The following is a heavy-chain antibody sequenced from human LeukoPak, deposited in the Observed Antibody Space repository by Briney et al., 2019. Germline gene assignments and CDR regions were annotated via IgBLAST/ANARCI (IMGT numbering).Heavy chain of an antibody. Sequence: GGSLRLSCAASGFTFSSYSMNWVRQAPGKGLEWVSSISSSSSYIYYADSVKGRFTISRDNAKNSLYLQMNSLRVEDTAVYYCAKGSAPSGTIYTFDIWGQGTMVAVSS. CDR2: ISSSSSYI. V-gene: IGHV3-21*04. D-gene: IGHD2-2*02. J-gene: IGHJ3*02. CDR1: GFTFSSYS. CDR3: AKGSAPSGTIYTFDI.